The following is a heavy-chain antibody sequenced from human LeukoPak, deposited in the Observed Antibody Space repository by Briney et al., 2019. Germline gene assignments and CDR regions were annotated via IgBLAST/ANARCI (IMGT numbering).Heavy chain of an antibody. J-gene: IGHJ4*02. CDR1: GFTFSSYG. CDR2: ISHDGSNK. CDR3: AKDYGDYANFDY. Sequence: GGSLRLSCAASGFTFSSYGMHWVRQAPGKGLEWVAVISHDGSNKYYADSVKGRFTISRDNSRNTLYLQMNSLRAEDTAVYYCAKDYGDYANFDYWGQGTLVTVSS. D-gene: IGHD4-17*01. V-gene: IGHV3-30*18.